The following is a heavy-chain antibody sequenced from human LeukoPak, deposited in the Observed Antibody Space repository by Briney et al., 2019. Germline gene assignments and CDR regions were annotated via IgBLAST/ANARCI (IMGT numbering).Heavy chain of an antibody. V-gene: IGHV4-59*08. CDR3: ASSPLDYVWGSYRFDY. Sequence: SETLSLTCTVSGGSISSYYWSWIRQPPGKGLEWIGYIYYSGSTNYNPSLKSRVTISADTSKNQFSLKLSSVTAADTAVYYCASSPLDYVWGSYRFDYWGQGTLVTVSS. CDR2: IYYSGST. D-gene: IGHD3-16*02. CDR1: GGSISSYY. J-gene: IGHJ4*02.